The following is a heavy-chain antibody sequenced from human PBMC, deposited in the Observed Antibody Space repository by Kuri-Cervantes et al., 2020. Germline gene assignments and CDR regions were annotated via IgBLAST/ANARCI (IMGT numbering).Heavy chain of an antibody. CDR2: ISWNSGSI. CDR3: VKAVSSTSWYKFDF. D-gene: IGHD6-13*01. J-gene: IGHJ4*02. CDR1: GFTFDDYA. Sequence: SLKISCAASGFTFDDYAMHWVRQAPGKGLEWVSGISWNSGSIGYADSVKGRFTISRDNAKNSLYLQMNSLRDEDTAIYYCVKAVSSTSWYKFDFWGQGILVTVSS. V-gene: IGHV3-9*01.